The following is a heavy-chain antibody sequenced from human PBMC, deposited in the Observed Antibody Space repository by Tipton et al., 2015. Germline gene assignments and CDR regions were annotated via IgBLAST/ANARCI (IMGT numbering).Heavy chain of an antibody. CDR1: GFTVSSNY. D-gene: IGHD4-23*01. Sequence: QLVQSGGGLIQPGGSLRLSCAASGFTVSSNYMSWVRQAPGKGLEWVSVIYSGGSTYYADSVKGRFTISRDNAKNSLSLQMNNLRDEDTAVYYCARARGRHGGLFDSWGQGILVTVSS. CDR2: IYSGGST. CDR3: ARARGRHGGLFDS. V-gene: IGHV3-53*03. J-gene: IGHJ4*02.